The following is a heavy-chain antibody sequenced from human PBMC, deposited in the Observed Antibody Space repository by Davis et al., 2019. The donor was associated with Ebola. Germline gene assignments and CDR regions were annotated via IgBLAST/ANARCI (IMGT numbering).Heavy chain of an antibody. V-gene: IGHV1-3*01. J-gene: IGHJ4*02. CDR1: GYTFTNYA. D-gene: IGHD4-17*01. CDR2: IHGGNGTR. CDR3: ARESTDYGDYRLDY. Sequence: AASVKVSCKAPGYTFTNYAMHWVRQAPGQRLEWMGWIHGGNGTRKYSQKFQGRVTITMDTSASTAYMELSSLRSEDTAVYYCARESTDYGDYRLDYWGQGTLVTVSS.